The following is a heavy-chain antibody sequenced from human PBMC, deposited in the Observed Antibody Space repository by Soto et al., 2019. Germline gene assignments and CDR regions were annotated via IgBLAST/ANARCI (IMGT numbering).Heavy chain of an antibody. Sequence: QVQLVQSGAEVKKPGASVKVSCKASGYTYTSYDINWVRQATGQGLEWMGWMNPNSGNTGYAQKFQGRVTMTRNTSISTAYMELSSLRSEHMAVYHCARQFLYDSSGYYAYYYGMDVWGQGTTVTVSS. D-gene: IGHD3-22*01. CDR2: MNPNSGNT. J-gene: IGHJ6*02. CDR1: GYTYTSYD. V-gene: IGHV1-8*01. CDR3: ARQFLYDSSGYYAYYYGMDV.